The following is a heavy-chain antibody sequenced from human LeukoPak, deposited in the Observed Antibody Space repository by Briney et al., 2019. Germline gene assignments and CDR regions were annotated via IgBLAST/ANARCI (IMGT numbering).Heavy chain of an antibody. J-gene: IGHJ3*02. CDR1: GVSISSGDYY. CDR2: IYYSGST. V-gene: IGHV4-30-4*01. Sequence: SETLSLTCTVSGVSISSGDYYWSWIRQPPGKGLEWIGYIYYSGSTYYNPSLKSRVTISVDTSKNQFSLKLSSVTAADTAVYYCASGDYGDWNDAFDIWGQGTMVTVSS. CDR3: ASGDYGDWNDAFDI. D-gene: IGHD4-17*01.